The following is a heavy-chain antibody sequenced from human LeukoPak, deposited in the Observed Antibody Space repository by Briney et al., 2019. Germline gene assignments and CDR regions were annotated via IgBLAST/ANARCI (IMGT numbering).Heavy chain of an antibody. V-gene: IGHV3-7*03. J-gene: IGHJ3*02. CDR3: AKDISMIVVVDDAFDI. CDR2: IKHDGTEK. CDR1: GFTFSRYW. Sequence: GGSLRLSCVASGFTFSRYWMSWVRQAPGKGLEWVANIKHDGTEKYYVDSVKGRFIISRDNAENSLYLQMNSLRAEDTAVYYCAKDISMIVVVDDAFDIWGQGTMVTVSS. D-gene: IGHD3-22*01.